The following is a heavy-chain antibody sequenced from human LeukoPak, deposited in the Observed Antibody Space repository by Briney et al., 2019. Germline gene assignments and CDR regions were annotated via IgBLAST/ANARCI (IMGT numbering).Heavy chain of an antibody. D-gene: IGHD3-22*01. CDR2: IYHSGST. J-gene: IGHJ4*02. CDR3: VRHLLSRYFYDSSGYPIPDY. V-gene: IGHV4-38-2*01. CDR1: GYSISSGYY. Sequence: SETLSLTCAVSGYSISSGYYWGWIRQPPGKGLEWIGSIYHSGSTYYNPSLKGRVTISVDTSKIQFSLKLSSVTAADTAVYYCVRHLLSRYFYDSSGYPIPDYWGQGTLVTVSS.